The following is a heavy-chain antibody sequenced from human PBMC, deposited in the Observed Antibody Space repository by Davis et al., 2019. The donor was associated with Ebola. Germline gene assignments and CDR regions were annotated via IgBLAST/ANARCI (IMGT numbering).Heavy chain of an antibody. CDR1: GFTVSSNY. Sequence: GESLKISCAASGFTVSSNYMSWVRQAPGKGLEWVSVIYSGGSTYYADSVKGRFTISRDNAKNSLYLQMNSLRPEDTALYYCAKVGGSSWGEFDYWGQGTLVTVSS. J-gene: IGHJ4*02. CDR3: AKVGGSSWGEFDY. D-gene: IGHD6-13*01. V-gene: IGHV3-53*05. CDR2: IYSGGST.